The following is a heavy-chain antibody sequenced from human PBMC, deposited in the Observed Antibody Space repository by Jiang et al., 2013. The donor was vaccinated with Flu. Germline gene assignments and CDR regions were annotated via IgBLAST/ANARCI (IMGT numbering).Heavy chain of an antibody. V-gene: IGHV5-51*01. CDR2: INPSDSNT. D-gene: IGHD1-1*01. J-gene: IGHJ4*02. Sequence: LVESGAEVKKPGESLKISCQASAYSFTSYWIGWVRLVPGKGLEWMGIINPSDSNTKYSPSFQGQVTISADKSITTAFLQWTSLKASDTAMYFCASARDGTTRWDYWGQGTLVTVSS. CDR3: ASARDGTTRWDY. CDR1: AYSFTSYW.